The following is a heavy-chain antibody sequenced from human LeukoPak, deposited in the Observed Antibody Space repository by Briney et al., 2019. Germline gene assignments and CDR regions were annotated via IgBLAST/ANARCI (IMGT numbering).Heavy chain of an antibody. J-gene: IGHJ4*02. CDR1: GFTFSRNS. V-gene: IGHV3-48*01. CDR2: ITSSSSTI. CDR3: ARDLLGATSGGY. D-gene: IGHD1-26*01. Sequence: GGSLRLSCAASGFTFSRNSMNWVRQAPGKGLEWVSYITSSSSTIYYADSVEGRFTISRDNAKNSLYLQMNSLRAEDTAVYYCARDLLGATSGGYWGQGTLVTVSS.